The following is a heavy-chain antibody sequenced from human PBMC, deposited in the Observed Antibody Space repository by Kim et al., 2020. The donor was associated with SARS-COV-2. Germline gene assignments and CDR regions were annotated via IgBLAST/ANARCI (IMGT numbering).Heavy chain of an antibody. CDR2: ISGSGGST. D-gene: IGHD4-17*01. Sequence: GGSLRLSCAVSGFTFSSYAMSWVRQAPGKGLEWVSAISGSGGSTYYADSVKGRFTISRDNSKNTLYLQMNSLRAEDTAVYYCATYDYGGNFGDYWGQGTLVTVSS. CDR3: ATYDYGGNFGDY. J-gene: IGHJ4*02. CDR1: GFTFSSYA. V-gene: IGHV3-23*01.